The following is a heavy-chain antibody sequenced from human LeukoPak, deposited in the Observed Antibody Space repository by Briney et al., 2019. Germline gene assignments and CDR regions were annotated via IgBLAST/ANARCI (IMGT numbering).Heavy chain of an antibody. V-gene: IGHV3-30*02. D-gene: IGHD6-13*01. CDR3: ARDQDVAAAGTWGSIDY. J-gene: IGHJ4*02. CDR2: IQYDGSNK. CDR1: GFTFSSYG. Sequence: GGSLRLSCAASGFTFSSYGMHWVRQAPGKGLEWVAFIQYDGSNKYYTDSVKGRFTISRDNSKNTLYLQMNSLRAEDTAVYYCARDQDVAAAGTWGSIDYWGQGTLVTVSS.